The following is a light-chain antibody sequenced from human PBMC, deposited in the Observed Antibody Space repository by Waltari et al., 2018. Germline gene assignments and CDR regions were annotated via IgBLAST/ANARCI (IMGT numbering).Light chain of an antibody. CDR2: AVT. V-gene: IGLV2-14*03. Sequence: QSALTQPVSVSGSPGQSTTIPCTGTISDVGGYNYVAWYQQHPGKAPKLLIYAVTNRPSGVSNRFSGSQSGNTASLTISGLQAEDEADYHCSSFTSSSTLVFGTGTKVTVL. CDR1: ISDVGGYNY. CDR3: SSFTSSSTLV. J-gene: IGLJ1*01.